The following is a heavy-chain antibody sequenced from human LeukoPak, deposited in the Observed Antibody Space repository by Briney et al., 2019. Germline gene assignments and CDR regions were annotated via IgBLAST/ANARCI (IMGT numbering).Heavy chain of an antibody. V-gene: IGHV1-2*06. CDR3: ARDLYSSSWYGYSY. Sequence: GASVKVSCKASGYMFTGYYMHWVRQAPGQGLEWMGRINPNSGGTNYAQKFQGRVTMTRDTSISTAYMELSRLRSDDTAVYYCARDLYSSSWYGYSYWGQGTLVTVSS. CDR2: INPNSGGT. D-gene: IGHD6-13*01. CDR1: GYMFTGYY. J-gene: IGHJ4*02.